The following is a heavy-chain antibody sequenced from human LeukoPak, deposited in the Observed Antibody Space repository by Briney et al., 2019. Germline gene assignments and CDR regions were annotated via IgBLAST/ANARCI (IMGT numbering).Heavy chain of an antibody. CDR2: INQSGST. J-gene: IGHJ4*02. CDR3: ARGTDRSKIAY. D-gene: IGHD3-22*01. Sequence: SETLSLTCTVSGDSISSYYWSWIRQPPGKGLEWIGEINQSGSTSYNPSLKSRVTISVDTSKNQFSLKLSSVTAADTAVYYCARGTDRSKIAYWGQGTLVTVSS. V-gene: IGHV4-34*01. CDR1: GDSISSYY.